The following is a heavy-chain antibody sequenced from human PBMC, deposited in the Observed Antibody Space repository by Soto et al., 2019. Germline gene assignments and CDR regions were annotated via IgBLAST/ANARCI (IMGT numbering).Heavy chain of an antibody. CDR1: GGSISSYY. Sequence: SETLSLTCTVSGGSISSYYWSWIRQPPGKGLEWIGYIYYSGSTNYNPSLKSRVTISVDTSKNQFSLKLSSVTAADTAVYYCARVGSDYDLDYWGQGTLVTVSS. D-gene: IGHD1-26*01. CDR2: IYYSGST. CDR3: ARVGSDYDLDY. V-gene: IGHV4-59*01. J-gene: IGHJ4*02.